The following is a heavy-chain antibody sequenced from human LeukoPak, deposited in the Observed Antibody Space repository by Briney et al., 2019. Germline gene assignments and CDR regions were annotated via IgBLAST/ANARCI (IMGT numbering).Heavy chain of an antibody. D-gene: IGHD2-2*01. CDR2: INPNSGGT. CDR1: GYTFTGYY. Sequence: ASVKVSCKASGYTFTGYYMHWVRQAPGQGLEWMGRINPNSGGTNYAQKFQGRVAMSRDTSIITAYMELSRLRSDDTAVYYCARDRPDIVVVPAANPTDAFDIWGQGTMVTVSS. CDR3: ARDRPDIVVVPAANPTDAFDI. J-gene: IGHJ3*02. V-gene: IGHV1-2*06.